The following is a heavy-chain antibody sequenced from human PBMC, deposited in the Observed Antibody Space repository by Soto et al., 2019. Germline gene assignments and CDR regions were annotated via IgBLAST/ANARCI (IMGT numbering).Heavy chain of an antibody. CDR3: AKRDYSSFYYYYGMDV. CDR2: IIPIFGTA. J-gene: IGHJ6*02. Sequence: GASVKVSCKASGGTFSSYAISWGRQAHGQGLEWMGGIIPIFGTANYAQKFQGRVTITADESTSTAYMELSSLRSEDTAVYYCAKRDYSSFYYYYGMDVWGQGTTVTVSS. D-gene: IGHD4-4*01. CDR1: GGTFSSYA. V-gene: IGHV1-69*13.